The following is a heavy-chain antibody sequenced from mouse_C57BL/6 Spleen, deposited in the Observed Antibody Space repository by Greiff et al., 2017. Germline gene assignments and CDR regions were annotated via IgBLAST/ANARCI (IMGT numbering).Heavy chain of an antibody. V-gene: IGHV6-6*01. Sequence: EVMLVESGGGLVQPGGSMKLSCAASGFTFSDAWMDWVRQSPEKGLEWVAEIRNKANNHATYYAESVKGRFTISRDDSKSSVYLQMNSLRAEDTGIYYCTRPIYYGNSYYAMDYWGQGTSVTVSS. CDR1: GFTFSDAW. CDR2: IRNKANNHAT. CDR3: TRPIYYGNSYYAMDY. D-gene: IGHD2-1*01. J-gene: IGHJ4*01.